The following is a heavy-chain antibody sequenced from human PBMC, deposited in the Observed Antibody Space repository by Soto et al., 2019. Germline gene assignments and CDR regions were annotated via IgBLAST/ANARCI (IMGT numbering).Heavy chain of an antibody. V-gene: IGHV1-69*06. CDR3: ARGDEITARRGDYFDF. Sequence: QVQLVQSGAVVKKPGSSERVSCKASGGISSSYGINWVRQAPGQGLEWMGAVIPMFGTANYAQNFQGRVTITADKSTSTAYMELRGLKSEDTATYYCARGDEITARRGDYFDFWGQGTLVTVSS. J-gene: IGHJ4*02. D-gene: IGHD6-6*01. CDR2: VIPMFGTA. CDR1: GGISSSYG.